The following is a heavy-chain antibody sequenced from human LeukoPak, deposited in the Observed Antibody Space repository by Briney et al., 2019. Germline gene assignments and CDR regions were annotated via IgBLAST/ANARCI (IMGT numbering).Heavy chain of an antibody. CDR2: INWNGGST. J-gene: IGHJ6*03. D-gene: IGHD6-13*01. CDR3: ARETRAAAGTSHSEYYYMDV. Sequence: PGGSLRLSCAASGFTFDDYGMSWVRQAPGKGLEWVSGINWNGGSTGYADSVKGRFTISRDNAKNSLYLQMNSLRAEDTAVYYCARETRAAAGTSHSEYYYMDVWGKGTTVTVSS. V-gene: IGHV3-20*04. CDR1: GFTFDDYG.